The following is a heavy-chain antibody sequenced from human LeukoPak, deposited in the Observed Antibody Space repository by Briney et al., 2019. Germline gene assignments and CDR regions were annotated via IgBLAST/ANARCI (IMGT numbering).Heavy chain of an antibody. CDR2: IYSGGGT. J-gene: IGHJ4*03. Sequence: PGGSLRLSCAASGFTFSIYSMNWVRQAPGKGLEWISVIYSGGGTYYADFVKGRFTISRDNSKNTLYLQMNSLRAEDTAVYFCARDSNGPSYWGQGTLVTVSS. D-gene: IGHD2-8*01. V-gene: IGHV3-53*01. CDR3: ARDSNGPSY. CDR1: GFTFSIYS.